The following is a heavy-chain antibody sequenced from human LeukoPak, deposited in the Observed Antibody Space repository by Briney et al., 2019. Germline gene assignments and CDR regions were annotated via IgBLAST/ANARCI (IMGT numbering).Heavy chain of an antibody. J-gene: IGHJ5*02. CDR2: INIGGTNA. CDR3: ATDGAGFNT. CDR1: GFTFNDYY. Sequence: GGSLRLSCAASGFTFNDYYMSWIRQAPGKGLEWLSYINIGGTNAHYADSVKGRFTISRDNAKKSLYLEMNNLRAEDTAVYYCATDGAGFNTWGQGVLATVSS. V-gene: IGHV3-11*01.